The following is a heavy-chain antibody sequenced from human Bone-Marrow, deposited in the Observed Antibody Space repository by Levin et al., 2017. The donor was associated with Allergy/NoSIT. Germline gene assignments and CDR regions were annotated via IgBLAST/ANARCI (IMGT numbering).Heavy chain of an antibody. CDR1: GFTFSDYY. J-gene: IGHJ4*02. Sequence: GESLKISCATSGFTFSDYYMSWIRQAPGQGLEWVSYIGSGGSDTKYADSVKGRFTISRDNAKNSLYLQMNSLRAEDTAVYYCARRGSADYWGQGTLVTVSS. D-gene: IGHD2-15*01. CDR3: ARRGSADY. CDR2: IGSGGSDT. V-gene: IGHV3-11*03.